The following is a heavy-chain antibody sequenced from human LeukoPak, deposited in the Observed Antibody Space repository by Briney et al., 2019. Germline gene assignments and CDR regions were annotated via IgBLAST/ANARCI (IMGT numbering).Heavy chain of an antibody. Sequence: GESLKISCKGSGYSFTTSWIGWVRQMPGKGLEWMGIIYPGDSDTRYSPSFQGQVTISVDKSISTAYLQWSRLKVSDTAMYYCATARFCSGGACYAEHWGQGTLVTVSS. V-gene: IGHV5-51*01. J-gene: IGHJ4*02. CDR2: IYPGDSDT. D-gene: IGHD2-15*01. CDR1: GYSFTTSW. CDR3: ATARFCSGGACYAEH.